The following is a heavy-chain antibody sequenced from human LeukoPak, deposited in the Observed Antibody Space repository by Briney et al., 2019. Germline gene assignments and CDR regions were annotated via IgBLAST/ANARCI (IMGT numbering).Heavy chain of an antibody. CDR1: GGSISSYY. V-gene: IGHV4-59*01. CDR3: ARDQRDYYYMDV. Sequence: SETLSLTCTVSGGSISSYYWSWIRQPPGKGLEWIGYIYYGGSTKYNPSLKSRVTISVDTSKNQFSLKLSSVTAADTAVYYCARDQRDYYYMDVWGKGTTVTVSS. CDR2: IYYGGST. J-gene: IGHJ6*03.